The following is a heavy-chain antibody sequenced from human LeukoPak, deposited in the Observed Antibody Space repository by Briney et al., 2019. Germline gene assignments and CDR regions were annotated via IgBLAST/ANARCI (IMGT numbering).Heavy chain of an antibody. V-gene: IGHV4-38-2*02. CDR2: IYHSGST. J-gene: IGHJ4*02. CDR1: GYSISSGYY. Sequence: SETLSLTCTVSGYSISSGYYWGWIRQPPGKGLEWIGSIYHSGSTYYNPSLKSRVTISVDTSKNQSSLKLSSVTAADTAVYYCLGYCSSTSCYQGFDYWGQGTLVTVSS. CDR3: LGYCSSTSCYQGFDY. D-gene: IGHD2-2*03.